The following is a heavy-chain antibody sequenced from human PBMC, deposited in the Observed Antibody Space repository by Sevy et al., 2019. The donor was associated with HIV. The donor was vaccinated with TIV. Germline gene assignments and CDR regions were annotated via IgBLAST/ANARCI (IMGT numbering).Heavy chain of an antibody. J-gene: IGHJ4*02. CDR3: ARGEAFDSWSGYLFDY. Sequence: ASVKVSCKASGYTFTSYDINWVRQATGQGLEWMGWMNPNSGNTGYAQKFQGRVTMTRNTSISTAYMELSSLRSEDTAVYYCARGEAFDSWSGYLFDYWGQGTLVTVSS. D-gene: IGHD3-3*01. CDR2: MNPNSGNT. V-gene: IGHV1-8*01. CDR1: GYTFTSYD.